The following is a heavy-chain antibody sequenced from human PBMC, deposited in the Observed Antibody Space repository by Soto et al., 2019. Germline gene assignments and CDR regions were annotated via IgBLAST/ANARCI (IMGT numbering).Heavy chain of an antibody. J-gene: IGHJ4*02. CDR2: IYYSGST. V-gene: IGHV4-39*01. D-gene: IGHD6-19*01. CDR1: GCSSSSSSYY. CDR3: ARLEAVAGEYYFDY. Sequence: PLETLSLTCTVSGCSSSSSSYYWGWIRQPPGKGLEWIGSIYYSGSTYYNPSLKSRVTISVDTSKNQFSLKLSSVTAADTAVYYCARLEAVAGEYYFDYWGQGTLVTVSS.